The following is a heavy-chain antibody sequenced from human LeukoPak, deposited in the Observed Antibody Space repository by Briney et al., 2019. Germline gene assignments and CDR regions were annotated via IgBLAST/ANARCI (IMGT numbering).Heavy chain of an antibody. CDR2: INPSGGST. Sequence: ASVKVSCKASGYTFTSYYMHWVRQAPGQGLEWMGIINPSGGSTSYAQKFQGRVTMTRDTSTSTVYVELSSLRSEDTAVYYCARGWGHIAVAGTGTPLDYWGQGTLVTVSS. J-gene: IGHJ4*02. CDR1: GYTFTSYY. CDR3: ARGWGHIAVAGTGTPLDY. D-gene: IGHD6-19*01. V-gene: IGHV1-46*01.